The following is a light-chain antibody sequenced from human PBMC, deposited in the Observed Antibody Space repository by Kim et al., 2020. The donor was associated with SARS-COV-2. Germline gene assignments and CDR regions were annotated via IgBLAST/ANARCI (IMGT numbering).Light chain of an antibody. CDR3: NSRDDV. J-gene: IGLJ1*01. Sequence: AVSVALGQTVRITCQGDSLRSYYANWYQQKPGQAPVVVIYGTNNRPSGIPDRFSGSSSGNTAFLTITGAQAEDEADYYCNSRDDVFGTGTKVTVL. CDR2: GTN. CDR1: SLRSYY. V-gene: IGLV3-19*01.